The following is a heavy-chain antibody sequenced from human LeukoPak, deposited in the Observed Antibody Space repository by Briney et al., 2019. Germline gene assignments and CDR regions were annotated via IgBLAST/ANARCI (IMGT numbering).Heavy chain of an antibody. CDR3: ARDDRYYYDSSGPPTP. D-gene: IGHD3-22*01. CDR1: GFTFSSYS. CDR2: ISSSSSYI. V-gene: IGHV3-21*01. J-gene: IGHJ5*02. Sequence: HGGSLRLSCAASGFTFSSYSMNWVRQAPGKGLEWVSSISSSSSYIYYADSVKGRFTISRDNAKNSLYLQMNSLRAEDTAVYYCARDDRYYYDSSGPPTPWGQGTLVTVSS.